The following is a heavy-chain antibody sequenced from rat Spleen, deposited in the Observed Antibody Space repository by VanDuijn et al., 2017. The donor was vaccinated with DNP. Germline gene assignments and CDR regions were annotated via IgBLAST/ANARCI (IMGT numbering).Heavy chain of an antibody. V-gene: IGHV3-1*01. J-gene: IGHJ2*01. CDR1: GYSITGDY. CDR3: ARWYNYFDY. Sequence: EVQLQESGPGLVKPSQSLSLTCSVTGYSITGDYWGWIRKFPGNKMEWIGHISYSGWTTYNPSLKSRISITRDTSKNQFFLQLNSVTTEDTATYYCARWYNYFDYWGQGVMVTVSS. D-gene: IGHD1-5*01. CDR2: ISYSGWT.